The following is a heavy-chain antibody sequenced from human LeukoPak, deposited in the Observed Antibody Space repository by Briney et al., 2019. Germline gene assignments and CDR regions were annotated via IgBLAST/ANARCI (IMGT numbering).Heavy chain of an antibody. D-gene: IGHD6-19*01. CDR2: ISYDGSNK. Sequence: GGSLRLSCAASGFTFSSYAMHWVRQAPGKGLEWVAVISYDGSNKYYADSVKGRFTISRDNSKNTLYLQMNSLRAEDTAVYYCARYGGIAVAGIDYWGQGTLVTVSS. J-gene: IGHJ4*02. V-gene: IGHV3-30-3*01. CDR3: ARYGGIAVAGIDY. CDR1: GFTFSSYA.